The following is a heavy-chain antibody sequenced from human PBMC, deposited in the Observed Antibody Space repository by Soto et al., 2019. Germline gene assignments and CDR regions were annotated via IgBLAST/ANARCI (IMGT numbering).Heavy chain of an antibody. CDR2: INPCGGST. V-gene: IGHV1-46*01. CDR1: GYTFTSYY. J-gene: IGHJ6*02. D-gene: IGHD3-3*01. CDR3: ARVPRYYDFWSGSALRGYGMDV. Sequence: ASVKVSCKASGYTFTSYYMHWVRQAPGQGLEWMGIINPCGGSTSYAQKFQGRVTMTRDTSTSTVYMDLSSLRSEDTAVYYCARVPRYYDFWSGSALRGYGMDVWGQGTTVTVSS.